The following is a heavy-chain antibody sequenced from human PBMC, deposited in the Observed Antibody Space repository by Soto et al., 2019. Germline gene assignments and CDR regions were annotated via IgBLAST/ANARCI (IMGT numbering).Heavy chain of an antibody. J-gene: IGHJ4*02. V-gene: IGHV4-34*01. Sequence: SETLSLTCAVYGGSFSGYYWSWIRQPPGKGLEWIGEINHSGSTNYNPSLKSRVTISADTSKNQFSLKLSSVTAADTAVYYCARGSTMVTYYFDYWGQGTLVTVSS. CDR1: GGSFSGYY. CDR2: INHSGST. D-gene: IGHD4-17*01. CDR3: ARGSTMVTYYFDY.